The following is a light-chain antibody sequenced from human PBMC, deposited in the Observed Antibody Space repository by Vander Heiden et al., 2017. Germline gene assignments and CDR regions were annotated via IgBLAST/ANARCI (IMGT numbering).Light chain of an antibody. CDR3: QQDNVYSLT. CDR1: QSISGW. V-gene: IGKV1-5*03. CDR2: TAS. Sequence: DIQMTQSPSTLSASVGDRVTITCRASQSISGWLDWYQQKPGKAPKLLIHTASTLESGVPSRFSGSGSGTEFTLTISILQPDDFATYYCQQDNVYSLTFGAGTKVEIK. J-gene: IGKJ4*01.